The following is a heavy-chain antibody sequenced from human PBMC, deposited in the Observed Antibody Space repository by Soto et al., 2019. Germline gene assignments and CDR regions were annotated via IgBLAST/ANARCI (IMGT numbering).Heavy chain of an antibody. CDR2: IYYSGNT. D-gene: IGHD3-16*01. CDR1: GGSTSSDNY. J-gene: IGHJ4*02. CDR3: AREGGESSDGLYYFDS. V-gene: IGHV4-30-4*01. Sequence: KSSETLSLTCTASGGSTSSDNYWSWIRQPPGKGLEWIGHIYYSGNTDYNPSLKSRLAISIDTSKNQFSLKLSSVTAADTAVYFCAREGGESSDGLYYFDSWGQGSLVTSPQ.